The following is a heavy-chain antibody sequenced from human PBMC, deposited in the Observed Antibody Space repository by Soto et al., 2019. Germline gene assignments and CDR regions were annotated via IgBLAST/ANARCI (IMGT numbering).Heavy chain of an antibody. Sequence: QVQLVQSRAEVKNPGASVKVSCKASGYSFTRYGIAWARQAPGQGLEWMGWINTYNGNTNYAQNLQARATHTTTTPKRTPYRELPSLIPTDTAKYYCPMMDVYVTPSPKDVWGQGTTVIV. CDR3: PMMDVYVTPSPKDV. V-gene: IGHV1-18*01. J-gene: IGHJ6*02. CDR2: INTYNGNT. CDR1: GYSFTRYG. D-gene: IGHD3-16*01.